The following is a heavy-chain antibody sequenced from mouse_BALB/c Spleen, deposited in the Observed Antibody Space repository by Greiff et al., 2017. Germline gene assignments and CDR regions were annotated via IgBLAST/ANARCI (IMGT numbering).Heavy chain of an antibody. D-gene: IGHD1-3*01. Sequence: DVQLVESGGGLVQPGGSLKLSCAASGFTFSSFGMHWVRQAPEKGLEWVAYISSGSSTIYYADTVKGRFTISRDKSKNTLFLQMNSLTSEDTAMYYCARSDNRGNAMDYWGQGTSVTVSS. CDR2: ISSGSSTI. V-gene: IGHV5-17*02. CDR3: ARSDNRGNAMDY. CDR1: GFTFSSFG. J-gene: IGHJ4*01.